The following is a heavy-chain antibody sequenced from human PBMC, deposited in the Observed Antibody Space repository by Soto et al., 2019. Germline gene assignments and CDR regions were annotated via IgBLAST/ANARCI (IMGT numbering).Heavy chain of an antibody. J-gene: IGHJ4*02. Sequence: SETLSLTCGVSGYSISSGYYWGWIRQPPGKGLEWIASIFHSGSTYYNPSLKSRVTISVDTSKNQFSLKLSSVTAADTAVYYCARGLQYGGNSAYWGQGTLVTVSS. D-gene: IGHD2-21*02. V-gene: IGHV4-38-2*01. CDR2: IFHSGST. CDR3: ARGLQYGGNSAY. CDR1: GYSISSGYY.